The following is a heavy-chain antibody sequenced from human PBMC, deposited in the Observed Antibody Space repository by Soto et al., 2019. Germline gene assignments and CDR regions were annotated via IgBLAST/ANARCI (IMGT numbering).Heavy chain of an antibody. V-gene: IGHV4-34*01. CDR2: INHSGST. CDR3: ARVSKGVVPASNWFDP. D-gene: IGHD2-2*01. Sequence: SETLSLTCAVYGGSFSGYYWSWIRQPPGKGLEWIGEINHSGSTNYNPSLKSRVTISVDTSKNQFSLKLSSVTAADTAVYYCARVSKGVVPASNWFDPWGQGTLVTVSS. J-gene: IGHJ5*02. CDR1: GGSFSGYY.